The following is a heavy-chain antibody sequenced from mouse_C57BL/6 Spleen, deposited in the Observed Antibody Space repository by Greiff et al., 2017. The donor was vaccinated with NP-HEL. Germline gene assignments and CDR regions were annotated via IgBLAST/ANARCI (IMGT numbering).Heavy chain of an antibody. Sequence: VKLQQPGAELVKPGASVKMSCKASGYTFTSSWITWVKQRPGQGLEWIGDIYPGSGSTNYNEKFKSKATLTVDTSSSTAYMQLSSLTSEDSAVYYCARRDGNYIFAYWGQGTLVTVSA. V-gene: IGHV1-55*01. CDR2: IYPGSGST. J-gene: IGHJ3*01. CDR1: GYTFTSSW. D-gene: IGHD2-1*01. CDR3: ARRDGNYIFAY.